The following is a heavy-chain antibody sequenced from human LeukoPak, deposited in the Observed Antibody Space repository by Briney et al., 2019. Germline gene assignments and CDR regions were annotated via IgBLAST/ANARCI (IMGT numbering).Heavy chain of an antibody. V-gene: IGHV4-38-2*01. D-gene: IGHD5-24*01. CDR3: ARARREMVDY. CDR1: GYSISSGYY. Sequence: SETLSLTCAVSGYSISSGYYWGWIRQPPGKGLEWIGSIYHSGSTYYNPSLKSRVTISVDTSKNQSSLKLSSVTAADTAVYYCARARREMVDYWGQGTLVTVSS. CDR2: IYHSGST. J-gene: IGHJ4*02.